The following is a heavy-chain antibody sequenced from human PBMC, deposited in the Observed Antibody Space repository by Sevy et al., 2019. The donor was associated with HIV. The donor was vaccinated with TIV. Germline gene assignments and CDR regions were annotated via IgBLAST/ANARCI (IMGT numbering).Heavy chain of an antibody. Sequence: GGSLRLSCAASGFSFSSYAMSWVRQAPGKGLEWVSGISGSGGSTYYEDSVKGRFTISRDNSKNTLYLQMNSLRAEDTALYYCAKDIDSSGYYYFDYWGQGTLVTVSS. J-gene: IGHJ4*02. CDR1: GFSFSSYA. CDR2: ISGSGGST. V-gene: IGHV3-23*01. D-gene: IGHD6-19*01. CDR3: AKDIDSSGYYYFDY.